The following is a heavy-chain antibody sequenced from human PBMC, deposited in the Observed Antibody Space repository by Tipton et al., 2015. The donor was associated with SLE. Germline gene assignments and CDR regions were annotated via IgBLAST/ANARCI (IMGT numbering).Heavy chain of an antibody. Sequence: SLRLSCAASGFTFSSYGMHWVRQAPGKGLEWVAVIWYDGSNKYYADSVKGRFTISRDNSKNTLYLQMNSLRAEDTAVYYCAKDGGTTVTNWYFDLWGRGTLVTVSS. V-gene: IGHV3-30*18. CDR2: IWYDGSNK. CDR3: AKDGGTTVTNWYFDL. J-gene: IGHJ2*01. CDR1: GFTFSSYG. D-gene: IGHD4-17*01.